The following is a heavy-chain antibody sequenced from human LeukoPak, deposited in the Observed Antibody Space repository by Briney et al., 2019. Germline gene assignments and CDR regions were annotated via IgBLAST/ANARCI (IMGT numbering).Heavy chain of an antibody. Sequence: ASVKVSCKASGYTFTSYAMNWVRQAPGQGLEWMGWINPNSGGTNYAQKFQGRVTMTRDTSISTAYMELSRLRSDDTAVYYCARAHGDSSFDYWGQGTLVTVSS. J-gene: IGHJ4*02. D-gene: IGHD2-15*01. CDR3: ARAHGDSSFDY. CDR2: INPNSGGT. V-gene: IGHV1-2*02. CDR1: GYTFTSYA.